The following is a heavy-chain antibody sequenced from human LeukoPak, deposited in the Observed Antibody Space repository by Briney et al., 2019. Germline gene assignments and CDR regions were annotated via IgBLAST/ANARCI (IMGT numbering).Heavy chain of an antibody. J-gene: IGHJ4*02. Sequence: GGSLRLSCAASGFTFSSYGMHWVRQAPGKGLEWVAVISHDGSNKYYADSVKGRFTISRDNSKKILYLQMNSLRAEDTAVYYCGKEVERHFDLKYWGQGTRVTVSS. CDR3: GKEVERHFDLKY. V-gene: IGHV3-30*18. CDR1: GFTFSSYG. CDR2: ISHDGSNK.